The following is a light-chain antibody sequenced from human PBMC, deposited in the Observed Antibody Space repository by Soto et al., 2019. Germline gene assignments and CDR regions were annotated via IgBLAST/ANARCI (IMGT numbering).Light chain of an antibody. V-gene: IGLV2-11*01. CDR2: DVS. CDR1: SSDVGVYNY. Sequence: QSVLTQPRSVSGSPGQSVTISCTGTSSDVGVYNYDSWYQQHPGKAPKLMIYDVSKRPSGVPDRFSGSKSGNTASLTISGLQAEDEADYYCCSYAGSYTWVFGGGTKLTVL. J-gene: IGLJ3*02. CDR3: CSYAGSYTWV.